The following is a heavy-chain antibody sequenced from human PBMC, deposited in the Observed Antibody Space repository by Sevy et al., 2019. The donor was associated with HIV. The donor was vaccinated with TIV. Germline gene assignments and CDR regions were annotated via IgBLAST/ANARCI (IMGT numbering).Heavy chain of an antibody. CDR3: ARSPYCGGDCYPLVY. D-gene: IGHD2-21*02. J-gene: IGHJ4*02. V-gene: IGHV3-53*01. Sequence: GGSLRLSCAASGFTVSSNYMSWVRQAPGKGLEWVSVIYSGGSTYYADSVKGRFTIYRDNSKNTLYLQMNSLRAEDTAVYYCARSPYCGGDCYPLVYWGQGTLVTVSS. CDR1: GFTVSSNY. CDR2: IYSGGST.